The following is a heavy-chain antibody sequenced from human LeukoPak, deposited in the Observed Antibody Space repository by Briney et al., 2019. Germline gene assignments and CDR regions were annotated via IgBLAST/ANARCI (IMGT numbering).Heavy chain of an antibody. Sequence: GGSLRLSCAASGFTFSDYYMSWIRQAPGTGLEWVSYISSSGSTIYYADSVKGRFTISRDNAKNSLYLQMNSLRAEDTAVYYCARERTNHDILTGYRPSYYFDYWGQGTLVTVSS. CDR2: ISSSGSTI. CDR3: ARERTNHDILTGYRPSYYFDY. CDR1: GFTFSDYY. D-gene: IGHD3-9*01. J-gene: IGHJ4*02. V-gene: IGHV3-11*04.